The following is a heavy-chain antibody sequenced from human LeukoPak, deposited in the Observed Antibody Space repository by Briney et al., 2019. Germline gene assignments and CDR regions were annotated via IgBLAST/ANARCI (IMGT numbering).Heavy chain of an antibody. V-gene: IGHV2-5*01. Sequence: KESGPTVVKPTQTLTLTCTFSGLSLSTFGVGVVWIRQPPGKALEWLGVTYWNGDKRYNPSLKSRLNITKDTSRNQEVLTMTNMDPVDTATYYCGHGRESFDYHGVDVWGQGTTVTVSS. J-gene: IGHJ6*02. CDR1: GLSLSTFGVG. CDR3: GHGRESFDYHGVDV. CDR2: TYWNGDK.